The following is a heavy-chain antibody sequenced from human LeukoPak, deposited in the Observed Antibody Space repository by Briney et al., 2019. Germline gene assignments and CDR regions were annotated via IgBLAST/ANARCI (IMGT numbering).Heavy chain of an antibody. CDR2: ISGSGGST. J-gene: IGHJ6*02. CDR3: AKAVAGDGMDV. V-gene: IGHV3-23*01. CDR1: GFTFSSFG. D-gene: IGHD6-19*01. Sequence: TGGSLRLSCAASGFTFSSFGMNWVRQAPGKGLEWVSAISGSGGSTYYADSVKGRFTISRDNSKNTLYLQMNSLRAEDTAVYYCAKAVAGDGMDVWGQGATVTVSS.